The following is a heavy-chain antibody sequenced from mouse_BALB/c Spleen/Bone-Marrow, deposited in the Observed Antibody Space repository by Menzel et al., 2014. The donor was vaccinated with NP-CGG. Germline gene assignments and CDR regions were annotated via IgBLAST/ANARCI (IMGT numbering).Heavy chain of an antibody. D-gene: IGHD1-1*01. CDR1: GFNIKDTY. CDR2: IDPANGNT. J-gene: IGHJ1*01. CDR3: ARYDYGWYFYV. Sequence: EVKLQESGAELVKPGASVKLSCTASGFNIKDTYMHWVKQRPEQGLEWIGRIDPANGNTKYDPKFQGKATITADTSSNTADLQLSSLTSEDTAVYYCARYDYGWYFYVWGAGTTVTVSS. V-gene: IGHV14-3*02.